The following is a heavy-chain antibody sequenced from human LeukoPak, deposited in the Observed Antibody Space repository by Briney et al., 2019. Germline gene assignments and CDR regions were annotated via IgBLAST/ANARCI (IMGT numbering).Heavy chain of an antibody. CDR1: GYTFNRYG. CDR2: IGSYNGNT. V-gene: IGHV1-18*01. D-gene: IGHD1-26*01. J-gene: IGHJ4*02. CDR3: ARDGESDYKGGSYFVSGERTDY. Sequence: GASVKVSCKASGYTFNRYGISWVRQAPGQGLEWMGWIGSYNGNTNYAQKLQGRVTMTTDTSTSTAYMELRSLRSDDTAVYYCARDGESDYKGGSYFVSGERTDYWGQGTLVTVSS.